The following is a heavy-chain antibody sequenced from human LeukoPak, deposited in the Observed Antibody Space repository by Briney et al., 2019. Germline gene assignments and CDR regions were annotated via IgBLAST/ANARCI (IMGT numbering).Heavy chain of an antibody. V-gene: IGHV1-18*01. CDR3: ARDNSVRDTAWWFDP. Sequence: ASVKVSCKASGYTFTSYGISWVRQAPGQGLEWMGWTSAYNGNTNYAQKLQGRVTMTTDTSTSTAYMELGSLRSDDTAVYYCARDNSVRDTAWWFDPWGQGTLVTVSS. CDR1: GYTFTSYG. J-gene: IGHJ5*02. D-gene: IGHD2-21*02. CDR2: TSAYNGNT.